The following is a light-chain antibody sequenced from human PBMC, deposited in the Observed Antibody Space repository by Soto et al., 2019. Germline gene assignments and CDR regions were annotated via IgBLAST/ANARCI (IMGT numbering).Light chain of an antibody. J-gene: IGLJ1*01. V-gene: IGLV2-14*02. Sequence: QSVLAQPASVSGSPGQSITISCTGASGYVGTYSLVSWYQQHPGKAPKVVIYEGHKRPSGVPDRFSGSKSGNTASLTISGLQAEDEADYYCSSFTSDITYVFGTGTKVTVL. CDR2: EGH. CDR1: SGYVGTYSL. CDR3: SSFTSDITYV.